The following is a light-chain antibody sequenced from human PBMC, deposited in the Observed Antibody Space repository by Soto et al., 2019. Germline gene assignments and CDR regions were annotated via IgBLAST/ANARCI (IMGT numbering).Light chain of an antibody. J-gene: IGKJ5*01. Sequence: EIVLTQSPGTLPLSPGERATLSCRASQNVGNNFLAWYQQKPGQAPRLLIYNAYSRATGIRDRFSGSGSGTDFTLTISRLDPEDFAVYYCHHYAYAPQTFGQGTRLEIK. CDR2: NAY. CDR3: HHYAYAPQT. V-gene: IGKV3-20*01. CDR1: QNVGNNF.